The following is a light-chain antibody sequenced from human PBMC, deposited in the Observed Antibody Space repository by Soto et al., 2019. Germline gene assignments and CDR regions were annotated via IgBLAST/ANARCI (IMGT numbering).Light chain of an antibody. Sequence: DIQMTQSPSTLSASIGDRVTITCRASQGITTFLAWYQQKSGKAPQILIYDASKLEPGVPSRLSGGGSGTEFNLTISRLQTDDFATYYCQQYSTYTLTFGGGTKVDIK. CDR3: QQYSTYTLT. J-gene: IGKJ4*01. V-gene: IGKV1-5*01. CDR1: QGITTF. CDR2: DAS.